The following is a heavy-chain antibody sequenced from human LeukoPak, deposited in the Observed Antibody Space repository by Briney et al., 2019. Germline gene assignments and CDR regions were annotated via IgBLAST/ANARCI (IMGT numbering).Heavy chain of an antibody. V-gene: IGHV1-18*01. D-gene: IGHD3-10*01. J-gene: IGHJ6*03. CDR1: GYTFTSYG. CDR3: ARGGSTMVRGPPGLNYYYYYMDV. Sequence: ASVKVSCKASGYTFTSYGISWVRQAPGQGLEWMGWISAYNGNTNYAQRLQDRVTMTTDTSTSTAYMELRSLRSDDTAVYYCARGGSTMVRGPPGLNYYYYYMDVWGKGTTVTVSS. CDR2: ISAYNGNT.